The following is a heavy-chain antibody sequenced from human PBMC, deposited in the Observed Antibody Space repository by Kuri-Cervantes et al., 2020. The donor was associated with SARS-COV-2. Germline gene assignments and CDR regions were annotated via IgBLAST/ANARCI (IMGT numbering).Heavy chain of an antibody. Sequence: GGSLRLSCAASGFTFSSYSMNWVRQAPGKGLGWVSSISSSSSYIYYADSVKGRFTISRDNAKNLLYLQMNSLRAEDTAVYYCARDSPDSSSWYYYYYGMDVWGQGTTVTVSS. J-gene: IGHJ6*02. CDR2: ISSSSSYI. V-gene: IGHV3-21*01. CDR3: ARDSPDSSSWYYYYYGMDV. D-gene: IGHD6-13*01. CDR1: GFTFSSYS.